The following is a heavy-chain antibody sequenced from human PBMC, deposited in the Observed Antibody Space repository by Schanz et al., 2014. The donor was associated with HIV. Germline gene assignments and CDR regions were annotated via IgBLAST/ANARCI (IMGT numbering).Heavy chain of an antibody. CDR1: GFTFSGYW. V-gene: IGHV3-74*01. CDR3: AREQYGEHYFDY. CDR2: INSDGSST. J-gene: IGHJ4*02. D-gene: IGHD3-10*01. Sequence: EVQQVLESGGGLVQPGGSLRLSCVASGFTFSGYWMHWVRQAPGKGLVWVSRINSDGSSTTYADSVKGRFTISRDNSQNTLYLQMNSLRAEDTALHYCAREQYGEHYFDYWGQGTLVTVSS.